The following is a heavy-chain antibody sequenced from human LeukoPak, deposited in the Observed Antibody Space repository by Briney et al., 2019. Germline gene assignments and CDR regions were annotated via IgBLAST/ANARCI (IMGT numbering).Heavy chain of an antibody. J-gene: IGHJ4*02. Sequence: GGSLRLSCAASGFPFSTYAMSWVRQAPGKGLEWVSSIRGSDGSTYCADSVKGRFAISRDNSKSTLYLQMNSLRAEDTAVYYCAKDVYGDYGGLDYWGQGTLVTVSS. D-gene: IGHD4-17*01. CDR2: IRGSDGST. CDR1: GFPFSTYA. V-gene: IGHV3-23*01. CDR3: AKDVYGDYGGLDY.